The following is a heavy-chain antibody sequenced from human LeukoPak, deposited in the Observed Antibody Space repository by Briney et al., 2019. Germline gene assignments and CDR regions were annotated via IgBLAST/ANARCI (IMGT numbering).Heavy chain of an antibody. CDR3: ARDVEGWAFDI. Sequence: GGSLRLSCAASGFTFSSYSMNWVRQAPGKGVEWVSSISSSSSYIYYADSVKGRFTISRDNAKNSLYLEMNSLRAEDTAVYYCARDVEGWAFDIWGQWTMVTVSS. CDR2: ISSSSSYI. D-gene: IGHD5-24*01. J-gene: IGHJ3*02. CDR1: GFTFSSYS. V-gene: IGHV3-21*01.